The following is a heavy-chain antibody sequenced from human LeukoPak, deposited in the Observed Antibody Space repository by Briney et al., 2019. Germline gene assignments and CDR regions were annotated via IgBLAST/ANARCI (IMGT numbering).Heavy chain of an antibody. V-gene: IGHV3-48*03. CDR2: IGSNGDDK. J-gene: IGHJ4*02. Sequence: GGSLRLSCAVSGFTFNNYAINWVRQAPGKGLEWLSYIGSNGDDKLYADSVKGRFTISRDDAKNSVYLQMNILRDEDTALYYCARDLDGVEDFDYWGQGTLVTVSS. D-gene: IGHD5-24*01. CDR1: GFTFNNYA. CDR3: ARDLDGVEDFDY.